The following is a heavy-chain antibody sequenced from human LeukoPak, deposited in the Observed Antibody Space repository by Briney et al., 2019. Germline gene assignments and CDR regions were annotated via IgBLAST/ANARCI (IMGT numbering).Heavy chain of an antibody. CDR1: GYTFTSYG. CDR3: AGTPTVAGTYYYYMDV. CDR2: ISAYNGNT. J-gene: IGHJ6*03. V-gene: IGHV1-18*01. Sequence: ASVKVSCKASGYTFTSYGISWVRQAPGQGLEWMGWISAYNGNTNYAQKLQGRVTMTTDTSTSTAYMELRSPRSDDTAVYYCAGTPTVAGTYYYYMDVWGKGTTVTISS. D-gene: IGHD6-19*01.